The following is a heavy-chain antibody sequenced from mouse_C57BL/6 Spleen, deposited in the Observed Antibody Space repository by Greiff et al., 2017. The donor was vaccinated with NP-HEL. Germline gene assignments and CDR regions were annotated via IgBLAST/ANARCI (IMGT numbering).Heavy chain of an antibody. CDR1: GFTFSDAW. CDR2: IRNKANNHAT. J-gene: IGHJ4*01. D-gene: IGHD2-4*01. CDR3: TRGYYDYGDAMDY. Sequence: EVRLVESGGGLVQPGGSMKLSCAASGFTFSDAWMDWVRQSPEKGLEWVAEIRNKANNHATYYAESVKGRFTISRDDSKSSVYLQMNSLRAEDTGIYYCTRGYYDYGDAMDYWGQGTSVTVSS. V-gene: IGHV6-6*01.